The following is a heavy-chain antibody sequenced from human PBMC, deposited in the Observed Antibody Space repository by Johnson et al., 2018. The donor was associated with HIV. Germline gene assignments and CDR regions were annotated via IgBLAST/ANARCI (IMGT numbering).Heavy chain of an antibody. CDR2: ISGGST. CDR3: AREGAWSLRAAAGRGAFDI. V-gene: IGHV3-38-3*01. J-gene: IGHJ3*02. D-gene: IGHD6-13*01. CDR1: GFTFDDYE. Sequence: EVQLVESGGGVVRPGGSLRLSCAASGFTFDDYEMSWVRQAPGKGLEWVSSISGGSTYFADSRKGRFTISRDNSKNTLYLQMGSLRAEDMAVYYCAREGAWSLRAAAGRGAFDIWGQGTMVTVSS.